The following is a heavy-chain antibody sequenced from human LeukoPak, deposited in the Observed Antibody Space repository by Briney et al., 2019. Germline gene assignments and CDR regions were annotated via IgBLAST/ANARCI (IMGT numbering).Heavy chain of an antibody. CDR1: GYTFTSYG. Sequence: GASVKVSCKASGYTFTSYGISWVRQAPGQGLEWMGWISAYNGNTNYAQKLQGRVTMTTDTSTSTAYMELRSLRSDDTAVYYCARDYYDSSGYYYFFDDYWGQGTLVTVSS. CDR3: ARDYYDSSGYYYFFDDY. CDR2: ISAYNGNT. D-gene: IGHD3-22*01. J-gene: IGHJ4*02. V-gene: IGHV1-18*01.